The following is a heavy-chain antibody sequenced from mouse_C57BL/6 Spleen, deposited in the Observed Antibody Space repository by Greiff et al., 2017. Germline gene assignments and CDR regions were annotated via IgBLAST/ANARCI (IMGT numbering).Heavy chain of an antibody. CDR2: IYPRSGNT. D-gene: IGHD1-1*01. V-gene: IGHV1-81*01. J-gene: IGHJ4*01. CDR3: ARQSSYEDYAMDY. Sequence: VQLQQSGAELARPGASVKLSCKASGYTFPSYGISWVKQRTGQGLEWIGEIYPRSGNTYYNEKFKGKATLTADKSSSTAYMELLSLASEDSAVYFWARQSSYEDYAMDYWGQGTSVTVSS. CDR1: GYTFPSYG.